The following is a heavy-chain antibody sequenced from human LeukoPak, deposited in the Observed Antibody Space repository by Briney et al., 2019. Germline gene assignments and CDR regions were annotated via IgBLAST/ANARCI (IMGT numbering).Heavy chain of an antibody. Sequence: GGSLRLSCAASGFTFSSFAMSWVRQAPGKGLEWVSTFSGSGGSTYYADSVKGRFTISRDNAKNSLYLQMNSLRAEDTAVYYCAELGITMIGGVWGKGTTVTISS. V-gene: IGHV3-23*01. D-gene: IGHD3-10*02. CDR1: GFTFSSFA. CDR2: FSGSGGST. CDR3: AELGITMIGGV. J-gene: IGHJ6*04.